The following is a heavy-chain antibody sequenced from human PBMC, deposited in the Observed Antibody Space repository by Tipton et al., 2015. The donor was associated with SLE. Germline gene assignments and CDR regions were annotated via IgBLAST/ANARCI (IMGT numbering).Heavy chain of an antibody. V-gene: IGHV4-61*10. CDR2: VHHSGST. Sequence: GLVKPSETLSLTCRVSGASISTGDHHWSWIRQPAGKGLEWIGRVHHSGSTNYNPSLRSRVTISLDTSKTQFSLKLSSVTAADTAVYYCARDVAPAAVPLFEYWGQGTLVTVSS. CDR3: ARDVAPAAVPLFEY. J-gene: IGHJ4*02. CDR1: GASISTGDHH. D-gene: IGHD2-2*01.